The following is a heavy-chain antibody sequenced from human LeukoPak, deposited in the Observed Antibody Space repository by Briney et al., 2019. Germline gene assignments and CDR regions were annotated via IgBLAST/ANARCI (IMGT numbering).Heavy chain of an antibody. D-gene: IGHD1-1*01. CDR2: IDHSGST. CDR1: GYSISSGSY. V-gene: IGHV4-38-2*02. CDR3: AGQGLTTWGGWFDP. J-gene: IGHJ5*02. Sequence: SETLSLTCTVSGYSISSGSYWGWIRQPPGKGLEWIGSIDHSGSTYYNPSLKSRVTISEDTSKNQFSLKLSSVTAADTAVYYCAGQGLTTWGGWFDPWGQGTLVTVSS.